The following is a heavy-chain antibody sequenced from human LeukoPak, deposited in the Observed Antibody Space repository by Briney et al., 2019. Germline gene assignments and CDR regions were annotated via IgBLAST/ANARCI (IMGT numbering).Heavy chain of an antibody. CDR3: ARAMPFDP. J-gene: IGHJ5*02. Sequence: SETLSLTCAVYGGSFSGYYWSWIRQPPGKGLEWIGYIYYSGSTNYNPSLKSRVTILVDTSKNQFSLKLSSVTAADTAVYYCARAMPFDPWGQGTLVTVSS. D-gene: IGHD2-2*01. CDR1: GGSFSGYY. V-gene: IGHV4-59*01. CDR2: IYYSGST.